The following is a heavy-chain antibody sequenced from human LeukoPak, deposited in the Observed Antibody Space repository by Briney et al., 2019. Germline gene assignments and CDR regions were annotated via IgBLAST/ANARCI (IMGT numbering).Heavy chain of an antibody. D-gene: IGHD3-9*01. Sequence: SETLSLSCAVSGASITSADYYWGWIRQPPGKGLEWIGSVLFTGNTYYTPSLKSRVTISIHTSNKQFSLNLSSVTAADTAVYHCAKNGQTGFSFDPWGRGTLVTVSS. CDR1: GASITSADYY. J-gene: IGHJ5*02. CDR3: AKNGQTGFSFDP. V-gene: IGHV4-39*01. CDR2: VLFTGNT.